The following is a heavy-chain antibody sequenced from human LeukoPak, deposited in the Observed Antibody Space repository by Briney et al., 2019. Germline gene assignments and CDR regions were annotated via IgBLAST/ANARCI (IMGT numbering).Heavy chain of an antibody. Sequence: SETLSLTCAVYGGSFSGYYWSWIRQPPGKGLEWIGEINHSGSTNYNPSLKSRVTISVDTTRNQFSLKLSSVTAADTAVYYCAGRLRSLDYWGQGTLVTVSS. CDR3: AGRLRSLDY. CDR2: INHSGST. D-gene: IGHD4-17*01. J-gene: IGHJ4*02. CDR1: GGSFSGYY. V-gene: IGHV4-34*01.